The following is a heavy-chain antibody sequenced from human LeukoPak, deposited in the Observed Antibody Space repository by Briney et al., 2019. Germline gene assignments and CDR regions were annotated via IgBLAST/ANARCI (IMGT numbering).Heavy chain of an antibody. V-gene: IGHV4-39*01. J-gene: IGHJ3*02. CDR1: GGSISSYY. CDR2: IYYSGST. D-gene: IGHD3-3*01. CDR3: ASPPITIFGVVTADI. Sequence: SETLSLTCTVSGGSISSYYWGWIRQPPGKGLEWIGSIYYSGSTYYNPSLKSRVTISVDTSKNQFSLKLSSVTAADTAVYYCASPPITIFGVVTADIWGQGTMVTVSS.